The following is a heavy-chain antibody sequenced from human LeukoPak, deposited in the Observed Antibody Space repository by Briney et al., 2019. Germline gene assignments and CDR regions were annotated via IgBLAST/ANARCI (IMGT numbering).Heavy chain of an antibody. J-gene: IGHJ6*03. CDR1: GYSISSGYY. Sequence: SETLSLTCAVSGYSISSGYYWGWIRQPPGKGLEWIGSIYHSGSTYYNPSLKSRVTISVDTSKNQLSLKLSSVTAADTAVYYCARVRGSSSPHYYYYYYMDVWGKGTTVTVSS. D-gene: IGHD6-6*01. CDR2: IYHSGST. CDR3: ARVRGSSSPHYYYYYYMDV. V-gene: IGHV4-38-2*01.